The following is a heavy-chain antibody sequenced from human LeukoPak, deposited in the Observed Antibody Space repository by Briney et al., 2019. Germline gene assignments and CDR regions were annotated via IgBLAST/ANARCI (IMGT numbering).Heavy chain of an antibody. Sequence: GSLRLSCAASGFTFSSYWMSWVGPAPGKGLEWVANIKQDGSEKYYVDSVKGRVTISRDNAKNSLYLQMNSLRAEDTAVYYCARGHHIVVVTAPNYFDYWGQGTLVTVSS. CDR2: IKQDGSEK. V-gene: IGHV3-7*01. CDR1: GFTFSSYW. CDR3: ARGHHIVVVTAPNYFDY. D-gene: IGHD2-21*02. J-gene: IGHJ4*02.